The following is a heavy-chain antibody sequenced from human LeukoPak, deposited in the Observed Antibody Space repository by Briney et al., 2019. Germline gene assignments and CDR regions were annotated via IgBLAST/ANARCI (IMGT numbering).Heavy chain of an antibody. J-gene: IGHJ4*02. V-gene: IGHV4-59*01. D-gene: IGHD2-2*01. CDR2: IYYSGST. Sequence: PSETLSLTCTVSGGSISSYYWSWIRQPPGKGLEWIGYIYYSGSTNYNPSLKSRVTISVDTSKNQFSLKLSSVTAADTAVYYCARDRSSTSCLDYWGQGTLVTVSS. CDR3: ARDRSSTSCLDY. CDR1: GGSISSYY.